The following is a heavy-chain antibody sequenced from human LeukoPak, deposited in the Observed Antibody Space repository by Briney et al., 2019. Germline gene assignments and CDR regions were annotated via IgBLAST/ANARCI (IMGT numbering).Heavy chain of an antibody. V-gene: IGHV3-53*04. CDR1: GITLSNYG. CDR2: IYSGGST. CDR3: ARGLGGAIDY. J-gene: IGHJ4*02. Sequence: PGGSLRLSCAVSGITLSNYGMSWVRQAPGKGLEWVSVIYSGGSTYYADSVKGRFTISRHNSKNTLYLQMNSLRAEDTAVYYCARGLGGAIDYWGQGTLVTVSS. D-gene: IGHD3-16*01.